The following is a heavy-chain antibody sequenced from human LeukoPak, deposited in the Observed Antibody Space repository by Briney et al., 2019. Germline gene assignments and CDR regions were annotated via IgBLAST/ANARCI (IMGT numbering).Heavy chain of an antibody. CDR3: AKASAMIVVVSKHFDY. V-gene: IGHV3-23*01. CDR2: ISGSGGST. CDR1: GFTFSSYA. D-gene: IGHD3-22*01. J-gene: IGHJ4*02. Sequence: GGSLRLSCAASGFTFSSYAMSWVRQAPGKGLEWVSAISGSGGSTYYADSVKGRFTISRDNSKNTLYLQMNSLRAEDTAIYYCAKASAMIVVVSKHFDYWGQGTLVTVSS.